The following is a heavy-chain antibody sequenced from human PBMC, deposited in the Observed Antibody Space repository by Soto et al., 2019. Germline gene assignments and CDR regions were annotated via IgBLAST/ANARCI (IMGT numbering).Heavy chain of an antibody. D-gene: IGHD2-15*01. J-gene: IGHJ5*02. CDR2: INAGNGNT. CDR3: ARSLGITHCSGGSCYRPRWSDP. CDR1: GYTFTSYA. V-gene: IGHV1-3*01. Sequence: QVQLVQSGAEVKKPGASVKVSCKASGYTFTSYAMHWVRQAPGQRLEWMGWINAGNGNTKYSQKFQGRVTITRDTSASTAYMELSSLRSEDTAVYYCARSLGITHCSGGSCYRPRWSDPWGQGTLVTVSS.